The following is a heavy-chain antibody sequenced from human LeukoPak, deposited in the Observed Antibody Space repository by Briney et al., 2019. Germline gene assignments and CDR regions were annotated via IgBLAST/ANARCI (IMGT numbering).Heavy chain of an antibody. CDR3: VRGSGPTVAYYRMDV. J-gene: IGHJ6*04. CDR2: ITLSSSEI. Sequence: GGSPRLSCRGSGFSFSSYSMNWVRQAPGKGLEWVSFITLSSSEIFYADSVRGRFSISRDNAQNSLFLQMNSLRAEDTAVYYCVRGSGPTVAYYRMDVWGTGTTVSVSS. CDR1: GFSFSSYS. D-gene: IGHD4-11*01. V-gene: IGHV3-21*05.